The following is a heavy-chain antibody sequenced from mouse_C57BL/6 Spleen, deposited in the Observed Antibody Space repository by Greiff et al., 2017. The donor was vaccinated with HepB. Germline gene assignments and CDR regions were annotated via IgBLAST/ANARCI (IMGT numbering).Heavy chain of an antibody. CDR1: GYTFSSYW. D-gene: IGHD1-1*01. Sequence: QVQLQQPGAELVKPGASVKLSCKASGYTFSSYWMHWVKQRPGQGLEWIGMIHPNSGSTNYNEKFKSKATLTVDKSSSTAYMQLSSLTSEDSAVYYCAITTVVEGDYWGQGTTLTVSS. CDR2: IHPNSGST. CDR3: AITTVVEGDY. J-gene: IGHJ2*01. V-gene: IGHV1-64*01.